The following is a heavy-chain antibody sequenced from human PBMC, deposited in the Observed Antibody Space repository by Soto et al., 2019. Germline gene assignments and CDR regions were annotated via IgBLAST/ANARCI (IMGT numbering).Heavy chain of an antibody. Sequence: GSLRLSCAASGFTFNSYAMTWVRQAPGKGLEWVSIISSSGDGTYYVDSVKGRFTISRDNSRNTLNLQMNSLRAEDTAVYYCSTAGHGNNVYWGRGTLVTVSS. V-gene: IGHV3-23*01. CDR2: ISSSGDGT. J-gene: IGHJ4*02. CDR1: GFTFNSYA. CDR3: STAGHGNNVY. D-gene: IGHD6-25*01.